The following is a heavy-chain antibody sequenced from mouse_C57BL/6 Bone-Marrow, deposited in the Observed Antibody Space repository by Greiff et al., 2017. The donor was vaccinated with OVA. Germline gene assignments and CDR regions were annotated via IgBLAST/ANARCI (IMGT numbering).Heavy chain of an antibody. D-gene: IGHD2-3*01. CDR3: ERHEDYGGYYGNAMDY. CDR2: ISNGGGST. J-gene: IGHJ4*01. CDR1: GFTFSDYY. Sequence: EVMLVESGGGLVQPGGSLKLSCAASGFTFSDYYMHWVRQTPEKRLEWVAYISNGGGSTYYPDTVKGRFTISRDNAKNTLYLQMSRLKSEDTAMYYCERHEDYGGYYGNAMDYWGQGTSVTVSS. V-gene: IGHV5-12*01.